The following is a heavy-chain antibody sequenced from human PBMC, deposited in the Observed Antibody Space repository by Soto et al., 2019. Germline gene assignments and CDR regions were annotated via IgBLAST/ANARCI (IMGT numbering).Heavy chain of an antibody. Sequence: SGPTLVNPTQTLTLTCTFSGFSLSTSGMCVSWIRQPPGKALEWLALIDWDDDKYYSTSLKTRLTISKDTSKNQVVLTMTNMDPVDTATYYCARSLLDYDSSGYYLSDYWGQGTLVTVSS. CDR2: IDWDDDK. J-gene: IGHJ4*02. V-gene: IGHV2-70*01. CDR1: GFSLSTSGMC. CDR3: ARSLLDYDSSGYYLSDY. D-gene: IGHD3-22*01.